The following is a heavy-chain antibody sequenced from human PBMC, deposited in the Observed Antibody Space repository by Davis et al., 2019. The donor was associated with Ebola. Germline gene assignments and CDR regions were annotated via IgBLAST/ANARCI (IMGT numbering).Heavy chain of an antibody. CDR1: GFTFSSYW. D-gene: IGHD1-26*01. CDR2: INPDGGRT. J-gene: IGHJ4*02. Sequence: GESLKIPCAASGFTFSSYWIHWVRQAPGKGLMWVSRINPDGGRTGYADFVKGRFTISIDNAKNTLYLQMNSLQVEDTAIYYCARDMPSVGATAYWGQGTLVTVSS. V-gene: IGHV3-74*01. CDR3: ARDMPSVGATAY.